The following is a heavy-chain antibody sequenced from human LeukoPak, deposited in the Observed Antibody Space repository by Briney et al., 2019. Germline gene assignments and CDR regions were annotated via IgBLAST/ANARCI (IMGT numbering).Heavy chain of an antibody. V-gene: IGHV4-31*03. CDR2: VYYSGST. Sequence: SETLSLTCTVSGGSISSGGYYWSWIRQHPGKGLEWIGSVYYSGSTYYNPSLKSRVTISVDTSKNQFSLKLSSVTAADTAVYYCAREYILYRSGWFLDYWGQGTVVTVSS. D-gene: IGHD6-19*01. J-gene: IGHJ4*02. CDR1: GGSISSGGYY. CDR3: AREYILYRSGWFLDY.